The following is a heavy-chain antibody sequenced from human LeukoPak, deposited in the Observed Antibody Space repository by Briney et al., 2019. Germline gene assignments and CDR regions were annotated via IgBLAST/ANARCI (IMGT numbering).Heavy chain of an antibody. Sequence: GGSLRLSCAASGFTFSNYDIHWVRQAPGKGLEWVAAISYDGSDKYYADSVKGRFTISRDNSKNTLYLQMNSLRAEDTAVYYCARDLAALAFDIWGQGTMVTVSS. CDR3: ARDLAALAFDI. CDR2: ISYDGSDK. J-gene: IGHJ3*02. V-gene: IGHV3-30*03. CDR1: GFTFSNYD.